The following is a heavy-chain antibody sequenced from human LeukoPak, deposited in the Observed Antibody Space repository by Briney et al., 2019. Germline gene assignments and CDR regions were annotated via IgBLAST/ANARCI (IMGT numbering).Heavy chain of an antibody. CDR1: GFTFSSYE. V-gene: IGHV3-48*03. D-gene: IGHD3-10*01. J-gene: IGHJ4*02. Sequence: PGGSLRLSCAASGFTFSSYEMNWVRQAPGKGLEWVSYISSSGSTIYYADSVKGRFTISRDNAKNSLYLQMNSLRAEDMAVYYCASGMPGHYYGSGSLDYWGQGTLVTVSS. CDR3: ASGMPGHYYGSGSLDY. CDR2: ISSSGSTI.